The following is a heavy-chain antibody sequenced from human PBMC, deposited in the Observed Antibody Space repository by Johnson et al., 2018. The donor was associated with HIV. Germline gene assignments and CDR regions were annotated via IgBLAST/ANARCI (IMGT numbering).Heavy chain of an antibody. CDR1: GLTFSSYA. Sequence: MQLVESGGGLVQPGGSLRLSCAASGLTFSSYAMSWVRQAPGKGLEWVSAISGSGGSPYYADSVKGRFTISRDNAKNSLYLQMNSLRAEDTAVYYCATGRSSVWGKGTMVTVSS. V-gene: IGHV3-23*04. J-gene: IGHJ3*01. CDR2: ISGSGGSP. CDR3: ATGRSSV.